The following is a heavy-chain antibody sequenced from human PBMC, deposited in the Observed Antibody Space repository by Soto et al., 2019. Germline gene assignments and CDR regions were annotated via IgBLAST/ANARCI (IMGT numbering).Heavy chain of an antibody. D-gene: IGHD1-1*01. Sequence: QITLKESGPTRVKHTQTLTLTCTFSGFSLSTRPVGVGWLRQPPGKALERLALIYGDDDECYSPSLKSRLTPTKDTSRNQVVLTMTNVDPVDTATYYCAHRANLQGNWNGGYFDFWGQGALVTVSS. J-gene: IGHJ4*02. CDR3: AHRANLQGNWNGGYFDF. CDR1: GFSLSTRPVG. CDR2: IYGDDDE. V-gene: IGHV2-5*02.